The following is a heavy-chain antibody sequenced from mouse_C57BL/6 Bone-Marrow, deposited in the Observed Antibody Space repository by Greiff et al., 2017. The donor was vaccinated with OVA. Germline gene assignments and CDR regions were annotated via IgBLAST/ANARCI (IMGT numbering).Heavy chain of an antibody. J-gene: IGHJ2*01. V-gene: IGHV1-19*01. CDR1: GYTFTDYY. Sequence: VQLQQSGPVLVKPGASVKMSCKASGYTFTDYYMNWVKQSHGKSLEWIGVINPYNGGTSYNQKFKGKATLTVDKSSSTAYMELNSLTSEDSAVYYCARGITTVGADYWGQGTTLTVSS. CDR2: INPYNGGT. CDR3: ARGITTVGADY. D-gene: IGHD1-1*01.